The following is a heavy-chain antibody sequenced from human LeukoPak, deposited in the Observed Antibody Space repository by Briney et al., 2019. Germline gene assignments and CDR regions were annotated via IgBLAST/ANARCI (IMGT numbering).Heavy chain of an antibody. D-gene: IGHD4-11*01. CDR3: ARSGSNSYYFDY. CDR2: IYYSGST. CDR1: GGSISSYY. V-gene: IGHV4-59*01. Sequence: SETLSLTCTVSGGSISSYYWSWIRQPPGKGLEWIGYIYYSGSTNYNPSLKSRVTTSVDTSKNQFSLKLSSVTAADTAVYYCARSGSNSYYFDYWGQGTLVTVSS. J-gene: IGHJ4*02.